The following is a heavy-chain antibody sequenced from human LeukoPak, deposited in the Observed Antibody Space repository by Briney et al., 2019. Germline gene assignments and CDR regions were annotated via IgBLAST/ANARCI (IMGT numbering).Heavy chain of an antibody. CDR2: ISGSTPAT. J-gene: IGHJ4*02. CDR1: GFTFSSYA. V-gene: IGHV3-23*01. D-gene: IGHD4-17*01. CDR3: AKERQAGDYFTSDH. Sequence: GGSLRLSCAASGFTFSSYAMNWVRQAPGKGLEWVSAISGSTPATYYSASVKGRFTISRDNSKNTLFLQMNSLRAEDTAVYFCAKERQAGDYFTSDHWGQGTLVTVSS.